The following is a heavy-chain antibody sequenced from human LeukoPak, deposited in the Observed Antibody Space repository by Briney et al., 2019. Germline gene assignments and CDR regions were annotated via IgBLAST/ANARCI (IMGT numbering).Heavy chain of an antibody. D-gene: IGHD6-13*01. V-gene: IGHV3-30*18. CDR3: AKRYSSSWCIDS. CDR2: ISYDGTNR. J-gene: IGHJ4*02. CDR1: GFTFSSYG. Sequence: PGGSLRLSCAASGFTFSSYGMHWVRQAPGKGLEWVAVISYDGTNRYYADSVKGRSTISRDNSKNTLYLQMNSLRAEDTAVYYCAKRYSSSWCIDSWGQGTLVTVSS.